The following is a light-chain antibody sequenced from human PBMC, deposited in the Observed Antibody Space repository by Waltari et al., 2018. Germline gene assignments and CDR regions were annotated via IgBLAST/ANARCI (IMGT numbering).Light chain of an antibody. CDR1: QDISNY. J-gene: IGKJ4*01. Sequence: DIQMTQSPSSLPASVGDGVTITCQASQDISNYLNWYQHKPGKAPKLLIYDASHLETGVPSRFSGSGSGTHFSLTISSLQPEDFATYYCQQYDDLLITFGGGTKVELK. CDR2: DAS. CDR3: QQYDDLLIT. V-gene: IGKV1-33*01.